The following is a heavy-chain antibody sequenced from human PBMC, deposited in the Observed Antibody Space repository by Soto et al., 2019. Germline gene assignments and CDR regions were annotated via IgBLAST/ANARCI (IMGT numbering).Heavy chain of an antibody. CDR3: AKDQVEYCSATSCFGAFDH. Sequence: LRRSCAASGFSLNTHAMSWVRQAPGNGLEWVSMISGSGASIYYVDSVKGRFSISKDNSKNTVYLQMNSLRPEDTAVYYCAKDQVEYCSATSCFGAFDHWGQGTLVTVSS. CDR1: GFSLNTHA. CDR2: ISGSGASI. D-gene: IGHD2-2*01. J-gene: IGHJ4*02. V-gene: IGHV3-23*01.